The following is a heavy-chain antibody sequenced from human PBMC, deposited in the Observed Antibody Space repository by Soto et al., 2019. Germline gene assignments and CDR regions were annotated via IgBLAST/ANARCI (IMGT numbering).Heavy chain of an antibody. CDR2: INAGNGNT. J-gene: IGHJ5*02. CDR3: ARTTPVATLNNWFDP. CDR1: GHTFTSYA. V-gene: IGHV1-3*01. D-gene: IGHD5-12*01. Sequence: QVQLVQSGAEVKKPGASVKVSCKASGHTFTSYAMHWVRQAPGQRLEWMGWINAGNGNTKYSQKFQGRVTITRDTSASTAYMELSSLRSEDTAVYYCARTTPVATLNNWFDPWGQGTLVTVSS.